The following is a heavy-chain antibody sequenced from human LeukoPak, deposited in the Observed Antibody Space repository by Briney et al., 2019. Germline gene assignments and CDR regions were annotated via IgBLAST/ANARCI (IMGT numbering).Heavy chain of an antibody. CDR2: ISSSGSTI. J-gene: IGHJ4*02. V-gene: IGHV3-48*03. Sequence: GGSLRLSCAASGFTFSSYEMNWVRQAPGKGLEWVSYISSSGSTIYYADSVKGRFTISRDNAKNSLYLQMNSLRAEDTAVYYCARDKGKSYFERLDYWGQGTLVTVSS. CDR1: GFTFSSYE. D-gene: IGHD3-9*01. CDR3: ARDKGKSYFERLDY.